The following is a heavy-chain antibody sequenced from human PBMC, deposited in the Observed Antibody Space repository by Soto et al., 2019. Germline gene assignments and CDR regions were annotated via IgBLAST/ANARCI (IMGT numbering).Heavy chain of an antibody. J-gene: IGHJ4*02. D-gene: IGHD3-22*01. CDR2: ISSSSSYI. CDR1: GFTFSSYS. CDR3: ARVQDYYDSSGYRAYYFDY. Sequence: GSLRLSCAASGFTFSSYSMNWVRQAPGKGLEWVSSISSSSSYIYYADSVKGRFTISRDNAKNSLYLQMNSLRAEDTAVYYCARVQDYYDSSGYRAYYFDYWGQGTLVTVSS. V-gene: IGHV3-21*01.